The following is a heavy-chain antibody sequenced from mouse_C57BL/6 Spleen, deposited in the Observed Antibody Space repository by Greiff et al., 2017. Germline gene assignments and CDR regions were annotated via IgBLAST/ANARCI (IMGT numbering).Heavy chain of an antibody. CDR1: GFNIKDDY. V-gene: IGHV14-4*01. D-gene: IGHD1-1*01. J-gene: IGHJ4*01. CDR2: IDPENGDT. Sequence: VHVKQSGAELVRPGASVKLSCTASGFNIKDDYMHWVKQRPEQGLEWIGWIDPENGDTEYASKFQGKATITADTSSNTAYLQLSSLTSEDTAVYYCTYYYGSVYAMDYWGQGTSVTVSS. CDR3: TYYYGSVYAMDY.